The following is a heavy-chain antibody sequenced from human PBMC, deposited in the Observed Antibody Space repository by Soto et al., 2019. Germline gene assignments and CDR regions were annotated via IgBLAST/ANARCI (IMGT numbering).Heavy chain of an antibody. D-gene: IGHD5-12*01. V-gene: IGHV4-34*01. CDR3: ASAWIRPEGGGDY. J-gene: IGHJ4*02. Sequence: QVQLQQWGAGLLKPSETLSLTCAVYGGSFSGYYWSWIRQPPGKGLEWIGEINHSGSTNYNPSLKSRVTISVDASKNQFAVRLSSVTVADTAVYYCASAWIRPEGGGDYWGQGTLVTVSS. CDR1: GGSFSGYY. CDR2: INHSGST.